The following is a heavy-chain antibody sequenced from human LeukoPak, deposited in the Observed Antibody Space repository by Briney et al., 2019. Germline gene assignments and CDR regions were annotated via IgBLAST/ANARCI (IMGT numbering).Heavy chain of an antibody. Sequence: PGVSLRLSCAASGFTFSSYAMSWVRQAPGKGPEWVSSISTSSSYIYYADSVKGRFTISRDNAKNSLYLQMNSLRAEDSAVYYCARARAYHSASGSPHSYYYYGLDVWGQGTTVTVSS. V-gene: IGHV3-21*01. J-gene: IGHJ6*02. CDR3: ARARAYHSASGSPHSYYYYGLDV. CDR2: ISTSSSYI. D-gene: IGHD3-10*01. CDR1: GFTFSSYA.